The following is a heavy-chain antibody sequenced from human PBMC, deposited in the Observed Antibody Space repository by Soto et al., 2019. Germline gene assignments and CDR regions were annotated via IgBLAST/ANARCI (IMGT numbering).Heavy chain of an antibody. V-gene: IGHV4-61*01. CDR1: GGSVSSTNYW. CDR3: AGGGGWLPDS. J-gene: IGHJ5*02. Sequence: QVQLQESGPGLVKPSETLSLTCSVSGGSVSSTNYWWTWIRQSPEKGLEWIANIRYRGRTMYNPSLKGRVTISVDTPKNQLSLELNSVTAADTAVYYCAGGGGWLPDSWGQGTPVTVSS. D-gene: IGHD5-12*01. CDR2: IRYRGRT.